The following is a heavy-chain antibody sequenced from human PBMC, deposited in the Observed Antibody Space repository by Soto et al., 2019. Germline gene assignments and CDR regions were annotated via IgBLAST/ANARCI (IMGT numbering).Heavy chain of an antibody. V-gene: IGHV1-2*02. CDR2: INPNSGGT. D-gene: IGHD2-15*01. CDR3: ARDPGYCSGGSCSDAFDL. J-gene: IGHJ3*01. Sequence: ASVKVSCKASGYTFTGYYMHWVRQAPGQGLEWMGWINPNSGGTNYAQKFQGRVTMTRDTSISTAYMELSRLRSDDTAVYYCARDPGYCSGGSCSDAFDLWGQGTMVTVSS. CDR1: GYTFTGYY.